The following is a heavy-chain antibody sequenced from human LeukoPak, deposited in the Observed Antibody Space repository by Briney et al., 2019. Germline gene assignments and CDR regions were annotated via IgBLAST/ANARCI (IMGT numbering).Heavy chain of an antibody. D-gene: IGHD1-26*01. J-gene: IGHJ4*02. CDR1: GYTFTGYY. V-gene: IGHV1-2*02. Sequence: ASVKVSCKASGYTFTGYYMHWVRQAPGQGLEWMRWINPNSGGTNYAQKFQGRVTMTRDTSISTAYMELSRLRSDDTAVYYCAIIVGATKASFDYWGQGTLVTVSS. CDR3: AIIVGATKASFDY. CDR2: INPNSGGT.